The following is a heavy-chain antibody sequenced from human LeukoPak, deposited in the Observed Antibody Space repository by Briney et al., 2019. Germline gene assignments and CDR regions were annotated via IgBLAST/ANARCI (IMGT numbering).Heavy chain of an antibody. V-gene: IGHV3-30*02. CDR2: IRYDESNK. J-gene: IGHJ5*02. CDR3: ATMQWLEGVDWFDP. D-gene: IGHD6-19*01. Sequence: GGSLRLSCAASGFIFSNYGMHWVRQAPGKGLEWVAFIRYDESNKFYADSVKGRFTTSRDNSKNTLFLQMNSLRAEDTAVYYCATMQWLEGVDWFDPWGQGTLDTVSS. CDR1: GFIFSNYG.